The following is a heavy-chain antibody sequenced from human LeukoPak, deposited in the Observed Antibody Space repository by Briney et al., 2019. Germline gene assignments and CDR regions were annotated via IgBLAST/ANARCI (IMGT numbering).Heavy chain of an antibody. J-gene: IGHJ4*02. CDR3: AKQHGYDYTQIYFDY. V-gene: IGHV1-69*13. CDR1: GGTFSSYA. D-gene: IGHD5-12*01. CDR2: IIPIFGTA. Sequence: GASVKVSCKASGGTFSSYAISWVRQAPGQGLEWMGGIIPIFGTANYAQKFQGRVTITADESTSTAYMELSSLRSEDTAVYYCAKQHGYDYTQIYFDYWGQGTLVTVSS.